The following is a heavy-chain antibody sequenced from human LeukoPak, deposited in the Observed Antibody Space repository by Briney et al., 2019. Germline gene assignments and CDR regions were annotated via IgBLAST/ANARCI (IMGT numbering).Heavy chain of an antibody. CDR1: GFTFSSYW. J-gene: IGHJ4*02. CDR2: IKQDGSEK. V-gene: IGHV3-7*01. D-gene: IGHD4-23*01. CDR3: ARIPVEPRFDY. Sequence: PGGSLRLSCAASGFTFSSYWMSWVRQAPGEGLESVANIKQDGSEKYYADSVKGRFTISRDNAKNSLYLQMNSLKAEYTAVYYCARIPVEPRFDYWGQGTLVTVSS.